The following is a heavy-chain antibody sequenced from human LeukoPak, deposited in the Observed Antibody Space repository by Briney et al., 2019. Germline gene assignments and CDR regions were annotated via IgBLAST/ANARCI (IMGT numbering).Heavy chain of an antibody. J-gene: IGHJ5*02. CDR2: IHYSGST. CDR3: ARVSGSTIAAAGTGWFDP. CDR1: GGSISSYY. V-gene: IGHV4-59*01. Sequence: PSETLSLTCTVSGGSISSYYWSWIRQPPGKGLEWIGYIHYSGSTYYNPSLTSRVTISIDTSKNQFSLKLSSVTAADTAVYYCARVSGSTIAAAGTGWFDPWGQGTLVTVSS. D-gene: IGHD6-13*01.